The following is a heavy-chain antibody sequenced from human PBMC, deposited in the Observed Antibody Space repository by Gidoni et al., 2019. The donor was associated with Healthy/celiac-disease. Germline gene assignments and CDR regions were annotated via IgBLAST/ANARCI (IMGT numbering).Heavy chain of an antibody. CDR1: GFTFSSDA. CDR2: ISGSGGST. CDR3: AKDRLFPLWNLLPYYFDY. D-gene: IGHD1-1*01. Sequence: EVQMLESGGGLVQTGGSLRLSCAASGFTFSSDAMSWVRQAPGKGLEWVSAISGSGGSTYYADSVKGRFTISRDNSKNTLYLQMNNLRAEDTAVYYCAKDRLFPLWNLLPYYFDYWGQGTLVTVSS. J-gene: IGHJ4*02. V-gene: IGHV3-23*01.